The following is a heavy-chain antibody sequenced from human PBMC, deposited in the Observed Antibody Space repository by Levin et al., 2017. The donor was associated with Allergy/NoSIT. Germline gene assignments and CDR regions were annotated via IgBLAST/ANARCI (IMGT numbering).Heavy chain of an antibody. V-gene: IGHV3-33*01. D-gene: IGHD1-1*01. CDR3: ASGRRAVDPYDAFDI. J-gene: IGHJ3*02. Sequence: GESLKISCAASGFTFSSYGMHWVRQAPGKGLEWVAVIWYDGSNKYYADSVKGRFTISRDNSKNTLYLQMNSLRAEDTAVYYCASGRRAVDPYDAFDIWGQGTMVTVSS. CDR2: IWYDGSNK. CDR1: GFTFSSYG.